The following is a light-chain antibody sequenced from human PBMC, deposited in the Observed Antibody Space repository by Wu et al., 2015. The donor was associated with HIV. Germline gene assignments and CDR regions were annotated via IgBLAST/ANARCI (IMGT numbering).Light chain of an antibody. J-gene: IGKJ3*01. CDR2: TAS. CDR3: QQYNNWPFT. Sequence: EVVMTQSPATLSVSPGERATLSCRASQSVSSRLAWCQQKPGQSPRLLIHTASTRATGVPDRFSGRGSGTDFTLTISSLQPEDFAVYYCQQYNNWPFTFGPGTKVDIK. V-gene: IGKV3-15*01. CDR1: QSVSSR.